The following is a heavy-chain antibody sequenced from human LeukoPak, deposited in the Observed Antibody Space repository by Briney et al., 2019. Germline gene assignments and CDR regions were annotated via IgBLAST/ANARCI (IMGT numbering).Heavy chain of an antibody. CDR3: TRRYCSSINCPRHFDF. CDR1: GFTFDDYA. Sequence: PGRSLRLSCTTSGFTFDDYAMSWVRQAPGKGLEWVGLIRSKAYGGTAEYAASVKGRFTISRDDSKNIAYLQMNSLKTEDTAVYYCTRRYCSSINCPRHFDFWGQGTLVTVSS. CDR2: IRSKAYGGTA. J-gene: IGHJ4*02. D-gene: IGHD2-2*01. V-gene: IGHV3-49*04.